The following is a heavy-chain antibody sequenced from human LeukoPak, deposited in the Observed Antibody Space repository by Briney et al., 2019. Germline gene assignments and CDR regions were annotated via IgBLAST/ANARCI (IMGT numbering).Heavy chain of an antibody. J-gene: IGHJ4*02. CDR1: GGSFGGYY. V-gene: IGHV4-34*01. CDR3: ARGSDTAAGLY. Sequence: SETLSLTCAVYGGSFGGYYWSWIRQPPGKGLEWIGEINHSGSTNYNPSLKSRVSISVDSSENQFSLKVSSVTAADTAVYYCARGSDTAAGLYWGQGTLVTVSS. CDR2: INHSGST. D-gene: IGHD6-13*01.